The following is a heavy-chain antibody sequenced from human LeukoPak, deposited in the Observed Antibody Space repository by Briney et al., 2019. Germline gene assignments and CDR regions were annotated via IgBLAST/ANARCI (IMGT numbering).Heavy chain of an antibody. CDR1: GFTFSSYG. CDR3: AKEGGGSSSWYYYYYGMDV. V-gene: IGHV3-30*18. Sequence: GGSLRLSCAASGFTFSSYGMHWVRLAPGKGLEWVAVISYDGSNKYYADPVKGRFTISRDNSKNTLYLQMNSLRAEDTAVYYCAKEGGGSSSWYYYYYGMDVWGQGTTVTVSS. J-gene: IGHJ6*02. D-gene: IGHD6-13*01. CDR2: ISYDGSNK.